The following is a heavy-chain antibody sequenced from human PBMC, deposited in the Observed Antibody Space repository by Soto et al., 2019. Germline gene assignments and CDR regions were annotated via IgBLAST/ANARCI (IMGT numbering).Heavy chain of an antibody. D-gene: IGHD3-22*01. V-gene: IGHV1-3*01. CDR1: GYTFTSYA. J-gene: IGHJ4*02. Sequence: GASVKVSCKASGYTFTSYAMHWVRQAPGQRLEWMGWINAGNGNTKYSQKFQGRVTITRDTSASTAYMELSSLRSEDTAVYYCARAPYYYDSSGYYFEDYFDYWGQGTLVTVSS. CDR2: INAGNGNT. CDR3: ARAPYYYDSSGYYFEDYFDY.